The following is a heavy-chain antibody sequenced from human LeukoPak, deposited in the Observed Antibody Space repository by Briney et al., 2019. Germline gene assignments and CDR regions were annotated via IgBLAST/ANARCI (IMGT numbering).Heavy chain of an antibody. D-gene: IGHD3-22*01. V-gene: IGHV3-30*18. CDR1: GFTFSSYG. CDR3: AKDRYYDSSGINDY. Sequence: GRSLRLSCAASGFTFSSYGMHWVRQAPGKGLEWVAVISYDGSNKYYADSVKGRFTISRDNSKNTPYLQMNSLRAEDTAVYYCAKDRYYDSSGINDYWGQGTLVTVSS. J-gene: IGHJ4*02. CDR2: ISYDGSNK.